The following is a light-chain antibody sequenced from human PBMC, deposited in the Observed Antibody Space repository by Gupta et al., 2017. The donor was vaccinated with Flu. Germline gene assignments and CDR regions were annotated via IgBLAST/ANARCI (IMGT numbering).Light chain of an antibody. CDR2: ATS. Sequence: TQRPPSPSSLSASVGAIVPINCRASPSISSYLNWYQQKPGKSPKLLIYATSSLQSGVPARFSGSGPGTDFTLTISSLKPEDFATYYCQQSYSTSLTFGEGTKVEIK. J-gene: IGKJ4*01. V-gene: IGKV1-39*01. CDR3: QQSYSTSLT. CDR1: PSISSY.